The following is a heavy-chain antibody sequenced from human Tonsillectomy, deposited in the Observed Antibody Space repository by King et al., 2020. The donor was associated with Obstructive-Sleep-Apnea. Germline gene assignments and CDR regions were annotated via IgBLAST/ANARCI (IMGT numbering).Heavy chain of an antibody. Sequence: AQLVQSGAEVKKPGASVKVSCKVSGYTLTELSMHWVRQAPGKGLEWMGGFDPEDGETIYAQKFQGRVTMTEDTSTDTAYMELSSLRSEDTAVFYCATSHHLLAVSAADRRNYYSGMDVWGQGTTVTVSS. D-gene: IGHD6-19*01. CDR3: ATSHHLLAVSAADRRNYYSGMDV. V-gene: IGHV1-24*01. CDR1: GYTLTELS. J-gene: IGHJ6*02. CDR2: FDPEDGET.